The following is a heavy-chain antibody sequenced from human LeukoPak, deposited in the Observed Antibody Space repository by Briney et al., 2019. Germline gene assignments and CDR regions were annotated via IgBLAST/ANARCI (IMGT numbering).Heavy chain of an antibody. CDR1: GGSISSYY. D-gene: IGHD3-10*01. J-gene: IGHJ3*02. V-gene: IGHV4-59*01. CDR3: GRGTPRVYAFDI. Sequence: WGTLSLTCTVSGGSISSYYWNWIRQPPGKGLEWIGYIYYSGSTNYNPSLKSRGTISVATSNSQFSLKLSSVTAAVTAVYYCGRGTPRVYAFDIWGQGTTVTVSS. CDR2: IYYSGST.